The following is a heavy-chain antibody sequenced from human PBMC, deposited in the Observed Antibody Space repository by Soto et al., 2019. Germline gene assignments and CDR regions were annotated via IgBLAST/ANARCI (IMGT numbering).Heavy chain of an antibody. Sequence: QVQLQESGPGLVKPSQTLSLTCTVSGGSISSGGYYWSWIRQHPGKGLEWIGYIYYSGSTYYNPSLKSRVTISVDTSKNQFALKLSSVTAADTAVYYCARQRGSQDYYYGMDVWGQGTTVTVSS. V-gene: IGHV4-31*03. CDR3: ARQRGSQDYYYGMDV. CDR1: GGSISSGGYY. CDR2: IYYSGST. J-gene: IGHJ6*02. D-gene: IGHD6-13*01.